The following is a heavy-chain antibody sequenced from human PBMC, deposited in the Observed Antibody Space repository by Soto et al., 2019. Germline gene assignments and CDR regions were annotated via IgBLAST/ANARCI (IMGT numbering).Heavy chain of an antibody. CDR3: ATLPPRIVVVVLPIPS. CDR2: VYHTGST. D-gene: IGHD2-15*01. J-gene: IGHJ4*02. V-gene: IGHV4-4*02. Sequence: QVQLQQSGPRLARPSGTLSLTCVVSGGSISSTNWWTWVRQTPGKGLEWIGEVYHTGSTKYNPSLQNRVTISLXXXNXXLALNLKSVTAADTAVYYCATLPPRIVVVVLPIPSWGQGTLVTVSS. CDR1: GGSISSTNW.